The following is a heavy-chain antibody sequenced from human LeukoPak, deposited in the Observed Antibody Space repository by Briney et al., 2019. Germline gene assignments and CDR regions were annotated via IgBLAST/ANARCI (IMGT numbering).Heavy chain of an antibody. CDR2: IKPDGSEE. Sequence: PGGSLRLSCAASGFTFSTYWMTWARQAPGKGLEWVATIKPDGSEEYYGDSVKGRFTISRDNAKNSRYLQMNSLRAEDTAVYYCAKPSQSSSNEYWGQGTLATVSS. V-gene: IGHV3-7*05. CDR3: AKPSQSSSNEY. CDR1: GFTFSTYW. D-gene: IGHD6-13*01. J-gene: IGHJ4*02.